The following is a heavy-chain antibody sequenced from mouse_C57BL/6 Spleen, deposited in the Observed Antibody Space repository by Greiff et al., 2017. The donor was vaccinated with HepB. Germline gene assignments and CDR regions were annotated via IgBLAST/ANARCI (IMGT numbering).Heavy chain of an antibody. D-gene: IGHD3-2*02. Sequence: VQLQQSGPVLVKPGASVKMSCKASGYTFTDYYMNWVKQSHGKSLEWIGVINPYNGGTSYNQKFKGKATLTVDKSSSTAYMELNSLTSEDSAVYYCARTAQAEDYAMDYWGQGTSVTVSS. CDR2: INPYNGGT. V-gene: IGHV1-19*01. CDR3: ARTAQAEDYAMDY. J-gene: IGHJ4*01. CDR1: GYTFTDYY.